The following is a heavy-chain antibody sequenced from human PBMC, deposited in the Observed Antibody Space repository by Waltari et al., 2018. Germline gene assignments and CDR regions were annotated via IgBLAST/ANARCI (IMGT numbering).Heavy chain of an antibody. Sequence: EVQLVESGGGLVQPGGSLRLSCAASGFTFSGYWMTWVRQAPGKGWEWVARIKEDGSGKYYVDSVKGRCTISRDNAKNSLYLQMNSLRAEDTSVYFCARGSGWYDPFGQGALVTVSS. CDR2: IKEDGSGK. CDR3: ARGSGWYDP. J-gene: IGHJ5*02. V-gene: IGHV3-7*04. CDR1: GFTFSGYW. D-gene: IGHD6-19*01.